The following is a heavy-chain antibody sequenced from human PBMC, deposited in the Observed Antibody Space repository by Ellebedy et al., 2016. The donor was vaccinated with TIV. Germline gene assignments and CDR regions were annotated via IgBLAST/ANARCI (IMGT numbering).Heavy chain of an antibody. V-gene: IGHV4-34*01. J-gene: IGHJ3*02. Sequence: SETLSLTXAVYGGSFSGYYWSWIRQPPGKGLEWIGEINHSRSTNYNPSLKSRVTISVDTSKNQFSLNLSSVTAADTAVYFCARGWSYYVEAFDIWGQGTMVTVSS. CDR1: GGSFSGYY. D-gene: IGHD1-26*01. CDR3: ARGWSYYVEAFDI. CDR2: INHSRST.